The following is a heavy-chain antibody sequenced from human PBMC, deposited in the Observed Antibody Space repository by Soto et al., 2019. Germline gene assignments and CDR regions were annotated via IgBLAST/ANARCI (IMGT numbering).Heavy chain of an antibody. V-gene: IGHV4-34*01. CDR1: GGSFSGYY. CDR3: ARGMRLLWFGELSYCYYYGMDL. CDR2: INHSGST. Sequence: QVQLQQWGAGLLKPSETLSLTCAVYGGSFSGYYWSWIRQPPGKGLEWIGEINHSGSTNYNPSLRRRVTRSVDTPKHQFSLERSPVTAADTAVYYCARGMRLLWFGELSYCYYYGMDLWGQGTTGPGSS. J-gene: IGHJ6*02. D-gene: IGHD3-10*01.